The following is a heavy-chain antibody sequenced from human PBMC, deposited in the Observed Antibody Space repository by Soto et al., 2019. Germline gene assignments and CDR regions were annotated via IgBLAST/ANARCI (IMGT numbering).Heavy chain of an antibody. D-gene: IGHD3-10*01. CDR1: GFTVSSNY. CDR2: IYSGGST. V-gene: IGHV3-53*02. Sequence: EVKLVETGGGLIQPGGCLRLSCAVSGFTVSSNYMSWVRQAPGQGLAWVSVIYSGGSTYYADSVKGRFTISRDNSKNTLYLQMNSLRAEDTAVYYCARDLVVSTMFRGYYYYGMDVWGQGTTVTVSS. J-gene: IGHJ6*02. CDR3: ARDLVVSTMFRGYYYYGMDV.